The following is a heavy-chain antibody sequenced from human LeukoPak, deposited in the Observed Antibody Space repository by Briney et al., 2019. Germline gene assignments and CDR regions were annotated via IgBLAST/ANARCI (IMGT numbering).Heavy chain of an antibody. Sequence: PSETLSLTCTVSGGSISSSSYYWGWIRQPPGKGLEWIGEINHSGSTNYNPSLKSRVTISVDTSKNQFSLKLSSVTAADTAVYYCARSSGWYRGYFDYWGQGTLVTVSS. D-gene: IGHD6-19*01. CDR2: INHSGST. CDR1: GGSISSSSYY. V-gene: IGHV4-39*07. CDR3: ARSSGWYRGYFDY. J-gene: IGHJ4*02.